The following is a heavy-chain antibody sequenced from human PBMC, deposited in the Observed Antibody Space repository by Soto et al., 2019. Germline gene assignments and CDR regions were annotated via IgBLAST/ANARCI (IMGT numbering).Heavy chain of an antibody. V-gene: IGHV3-64*01. D-gene: IGHD3-3*01. Sequence: EVQLVESGGGLVQPGGSLRLSCAASGFTFSSYAMHWVRQAPGKGLEYVSAISSNGGSTYYANSVKGRFTISRDNSKNTLYLQMGSLRAEDMAVYYCARVSFGLNYYMDVWGKGPTVTVSS. CDR1: GFTFSSYA. J-gene: IGHJ6*03. CDR2: ISSNGGST. CDR3: ARVSFGLNYYMDV.